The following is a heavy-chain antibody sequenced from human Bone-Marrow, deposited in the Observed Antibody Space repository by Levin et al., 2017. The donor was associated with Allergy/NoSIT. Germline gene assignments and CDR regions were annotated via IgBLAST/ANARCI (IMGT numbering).Heavy chain of an antibody. CDR2: ISRSGHTI. CDR1: GFTFSDFY. J-gene: IGHJ6*03. CDR3: ARDQALYYYYYYMDV. V-gene: IGHV3-11*01. Sequence: PGGSLRLSCAASGFTFSDFYMSWIRQAPGKGLEWVSYISRSGHTIYYTDSVKGRFTISRDNAKNSLFLQLNSLRAEDTAVYYCARDQALYYYYYYMDVWGKWTTVTVSS.